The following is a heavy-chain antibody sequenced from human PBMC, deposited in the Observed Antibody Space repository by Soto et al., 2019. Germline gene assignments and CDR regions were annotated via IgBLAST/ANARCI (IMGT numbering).Heavy chain of an antibody. Sequence: QVQLVESGGGVVQPGRSLRLSCAASGFTFSSYGMHWVRQAPGKGLEWVAVISYDGSNKYYADSVKGRFTISRDNSKNSLYLQMNSLRAEDTAVYYCAKDSGRFGYDYVWGSYRPYWYFDLWGRGTLVTVSS. J-gene: IGHJ2*01. CDR2: ISYDGSNK. CDR3: AKDSGRFGYDYVWGSYRPYWYFDL. D-gene: IGHD3-16*02. CDR1: GFTFSSYG. V-gene: IGHV3-30*18.